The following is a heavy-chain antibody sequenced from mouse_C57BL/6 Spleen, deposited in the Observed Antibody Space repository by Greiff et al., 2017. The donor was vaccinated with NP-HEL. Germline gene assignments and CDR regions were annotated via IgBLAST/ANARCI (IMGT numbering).Heavy chain of an antibody. D-gene: IGHD2-1*01. V-gene: IGHV3-6*01. CDR2: ISYDGSN. CDR3: AREEGNYDYAMDY. Sequence: DVQLQESGPGLVKPSQSLSLTCSVTGYSITSGYYWNWIRQFPGNKLEWMGYISYDGSNNYNPSLKNRISITRDTSKNQFFLKLNSVTTEDTATYYCAREEGNYDYAMDYWGQGTSVTVSS. CDR1: GYSITSGYY. J-gene: IGHJ4*01.